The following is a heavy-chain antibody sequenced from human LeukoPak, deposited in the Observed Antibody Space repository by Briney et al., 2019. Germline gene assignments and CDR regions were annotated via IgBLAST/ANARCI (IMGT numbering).Heavy chain of an antibody. J-gene: IGHJ3*02. V-gene: IGHV1-69*06. D-gene: IGHD3-3*01. CDR1: GDTFSRFG. Sequence: ASVKVSCKTSGDTFSRFGISWVRQAPGQGLEWVGGIIPMYATASYAQKFQGRVRITADKSTSSAYMELSSLRSEDTAVYYCARDRGRSTTIFGVIVSNDAFDIWGQGTMVTVSS. CDR3: ARDRGRSTTIFGVIVSNDAFDI. CDR2: IIPMYATA.